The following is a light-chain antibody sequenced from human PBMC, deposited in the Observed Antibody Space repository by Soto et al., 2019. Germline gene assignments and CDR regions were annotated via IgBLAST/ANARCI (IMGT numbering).Light chain of an antibody. CDR1: QSVSSSY. V-gene: IGKV3-20*01. Sequence: EIVLTQSPGPLSLSPGERATLSCRASQSVSSSYLAWYQQKPGQAPRLLIYGASSRATGIPDRFSGSCSGTDFALTISRLEPEDCSVYYCQQYCSSYTFGQWTKLEIK. CDR2: GAS. CDR3: QQYCSSYT. J-gene: IGKJ2*01.